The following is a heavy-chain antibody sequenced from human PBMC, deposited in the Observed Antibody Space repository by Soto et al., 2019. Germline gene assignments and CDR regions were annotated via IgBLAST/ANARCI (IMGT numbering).Heavy chain of an antibody. V-gene: IGHV3-23*01. D-gene: IGHD4-17*01. J-gene: IGHJ5*02. CDR3: AKWLRGGGYYCDYPYPIGFDP. Sequence: SLRLSCAASGFTFSTYAMSWVRRAPGKGLEWISLINSNGRTYYADSVTGRFTISRDNSQNTVSLQMNSLRAEDTAAYYCAKWLRGGGYYCDYPYPIGFDPWGQGTLVTVSS. CDR2: INSNGRT. CDR1: GFTFSTYA.